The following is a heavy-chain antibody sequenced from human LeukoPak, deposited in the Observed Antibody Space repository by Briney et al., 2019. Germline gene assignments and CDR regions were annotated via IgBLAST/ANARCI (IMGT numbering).Heavy chain of an antibody. CDR2: INPKSGGT. CDR3: ARSWTKNNYHYMDV. V-gene: IGHV1-2*06. J-gene: IGHJ6*03. D-gene: IGHD3/OR15-3a*01. Sequence: ASVKVSCKASGYTFTDYYIHWVRQAPGQGLEWMGRINPKSGGTNYAQKFQGRVTMTRDTSISTAYMEPNNLRSDDTAVFYCARSWTKNNYHYMDVWAKGTTVTVS. CDR1: GYTFTDYY.